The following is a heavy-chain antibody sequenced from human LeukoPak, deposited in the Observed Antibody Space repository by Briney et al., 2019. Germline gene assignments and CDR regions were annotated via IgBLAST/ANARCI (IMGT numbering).Heavy chain of an antibody. Sequence: PEGSLRLSCVASGFSFGNYAMSWVRQAPGKGLQWVSQISGTGGATWYAGFARDRFTISRDNSKKTLYLQMSGLRVEDTAMYYCVKDPRDTYGTNWFVSWGQGTLLIVSS. CDR2: ISGTGGAT. CDR1: GFSFGNYA. D-gene: IGHD2-21*01. V-gene: IGHV3-23*01. J-gene: IGHJ5*01. CDR3: VKDPRDTYGTNWFVS.